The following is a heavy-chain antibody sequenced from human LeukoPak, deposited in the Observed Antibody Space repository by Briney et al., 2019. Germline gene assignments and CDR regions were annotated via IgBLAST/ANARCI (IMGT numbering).Heavy chain of an antibody. CDR1: GGSISSYY. J-gene: IGHJ4*02. D-gene: IGHD4-17*01. CDR2: IYTSGST. Sequence: SETLSLTFTVSGGSISSYYWSWIRQPPGKGLEWIGYIYTSGSTNYNPSLKSRVTISVDTSKNQFSLKLSSVTAADTAVYYCARHHDYGDYIDYWGQGTLVTVSS. V-gene: IGHV4-4*09. CDR3: ARHHDYGDYIDY.